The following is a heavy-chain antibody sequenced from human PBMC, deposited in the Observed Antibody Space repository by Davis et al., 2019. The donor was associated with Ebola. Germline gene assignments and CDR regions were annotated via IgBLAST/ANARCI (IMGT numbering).Heavy chain of an antibody. CDR1: GITFSRSS. J-gene: IGHJ4*02. D-gene: IGHD3-3*01. V-gene: IGHV3-48*02. CDR2: ISSGSFTI. Sequence: GESLKISCAASGITFSRSSMNWVRQAPGKGLEWVAFISSGSFTIHYADSVKGRFTISRDNAKNSLFLQMNSLRDEDTAVYYCARWSILGQWGQGTLVTVSS. CDR3: ARWSILGQ.